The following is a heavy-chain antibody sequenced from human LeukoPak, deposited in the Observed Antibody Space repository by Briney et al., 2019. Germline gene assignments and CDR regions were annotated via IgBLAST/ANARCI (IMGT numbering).Heavy chain of an antibody. CDR2: ISWNSGSI. D-gene: IGHD6-13*01. J-gene: IGHJ5*02. Sequence: GRSLRLSCAASGFTFDDYAMHWVRQAPGKGLEWVSGISWNSGSIGYADSVKGRFTISRDNSKNTLYLQMNSLRAEDTAVYYCAKSQLIAAAGTGGWFDPWGQGTLVTVSS. V-gene: IGHV3-9*01. CDR3: AKSQLIAAAGTGGWFDP. CDR1: GFTFDDYA.